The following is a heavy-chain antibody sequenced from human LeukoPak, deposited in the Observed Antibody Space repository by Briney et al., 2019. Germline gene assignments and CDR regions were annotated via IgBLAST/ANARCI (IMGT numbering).Heavy chain of an antibody. CDR1: GFIFSSYA. J-gene: IGHJ4*02. D-gene: IGHD4-17*01. CDR2: ISSSSSYI. Sequence: GGSLRLSCAASGFIFSSYAMSWVRQAPGKGLEWVSSISSSSSYIYYADSVKGRFTISRDNAENSLYLQMNSLRAEDTAVYYCARALNDYGDYVFDYWGQGTLVTVSS. V-gene: IGHV3-21*01. CDR3: ARALNDYGDYVFDY.